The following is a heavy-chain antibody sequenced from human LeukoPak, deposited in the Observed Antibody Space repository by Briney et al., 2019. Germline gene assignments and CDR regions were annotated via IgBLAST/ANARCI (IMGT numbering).Heavy chain of an antibody. V-gene: IGHV1-2*02. CDR1: GYTFTGYY. D-gene: IGHD6-19*01. CDR2: INPNSGGT. CDR3: AREVWGSGWVLAFDI. J-gene: IGHJ3*02. Sequence: AASVKVSCKASGYTFTGYYMHWVRQAPGQGLEWMGWINPNSGGTNYAQKFQDRVTMTRDTSISTAYMELSRLRSDDTAVYYCAREVWGSGWVLAFDIWGQGTMVTVSS.